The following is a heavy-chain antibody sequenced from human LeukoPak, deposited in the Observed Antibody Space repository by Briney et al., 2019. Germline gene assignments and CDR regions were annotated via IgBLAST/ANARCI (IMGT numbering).Heavy chain of an antibody. CDR1: GYSISSGYY. CDR3: TRVRPTYYYYMDV. CDR2: IYHSGST. J-gene: IGHJ6*03. V-gene: IGHV4-38-2*02. Sequence: SETPSLTCTVSGYSISSGYYWGWIRQPPGKGLEWIGSIYHSGSTYYNPSLKSRVTISVDTSKNQFSLKLSSVTAADTAVYYCTRVRPTYYYYMDVWGKGTTVTVSS.